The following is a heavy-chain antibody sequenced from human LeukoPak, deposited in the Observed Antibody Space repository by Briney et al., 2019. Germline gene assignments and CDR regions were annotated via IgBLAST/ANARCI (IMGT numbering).Heavy chain of an antibody. CDR3: AGDLSSYSSGWYVSLV. CDR2: ISAYNGNT. J-gene: IGHJ4*02. CDR1: GYTFTSYG. V-gene: IGHV1-18*01. D-gene: IGHD6-19*01. Sequence: GASVKVSCKASGYTFTSYGISWVRQAPGQGLEWMGWISAYNGNTKYAQKVQGRVTMTTDTSTNTAYMELRSLRSDDTAVYYCAGDLSSYSSGWYVSLVWGQGTLVTVSS.